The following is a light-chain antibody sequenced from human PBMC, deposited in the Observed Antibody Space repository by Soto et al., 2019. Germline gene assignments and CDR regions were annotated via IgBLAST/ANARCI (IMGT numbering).Light chain of an antibody. CDR3: QQFGDSRLT. CDR2: GAF. V-gene: IGKV3-20*01. CDR1: QTVTSTF. Sequence: EIVLTQSPGTLSLSPGERATLSCRASQTVTSTFLSWYQQKPGQAPRLLIYGAFNRATGIPDRFIGGGSETDFPLTISRLEPEDFAVYYCQQFGDSRLTFGGGTKVEI. J-gene: IGKJ4*01.